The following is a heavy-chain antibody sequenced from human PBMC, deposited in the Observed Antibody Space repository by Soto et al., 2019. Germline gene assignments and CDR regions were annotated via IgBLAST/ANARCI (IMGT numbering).Heavy chain of an antibody. J-gene: IGHJ6*03. Sequence: GGSLRLSCAASGFTFSSYSMNWVRQAPGKGLEWVSSISSSSSYIYYADSVKGRFTISRDNAKNSLYLQMNSLRAEDTAVYYCARDNTYRRDPNCSGGSCYYYYMDVWGKGTTVTVSS. CDR2: ISSSSSYI. D-gene: IGHD2-15*01. CDR1: GFTFSSYS. V-gene: IGHV3-21*01. CDR3: ARDNTYRRDPNCSGGSCYYYYMDV.